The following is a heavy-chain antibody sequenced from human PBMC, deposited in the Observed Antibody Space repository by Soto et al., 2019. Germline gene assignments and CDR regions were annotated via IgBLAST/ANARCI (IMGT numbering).Heavy chain of an antibody. J-gene: IGHJ5*01. CDR1: GAPISTGNW. CDR2: IYHGGNT. V-gene: IGHV4-4*02. D-gene: IGHD3-22*01. CDR3: ARHSSYYYDSSAYSDS. Sequence: QVHLQESGPGLVQSSGTLSLTCGVSGAPISTGNWWTWVRQPPGKGLEWIGEIYHGGNTNYRPSLKRRVTISVDNAKNQFSLRLSSVTAADTAVYYCARHSSYYYDSSAYSDSWGQGALVTVSS.